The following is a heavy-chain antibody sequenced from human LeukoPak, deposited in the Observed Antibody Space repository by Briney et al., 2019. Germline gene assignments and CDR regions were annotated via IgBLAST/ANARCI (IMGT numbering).Heavy chain of an antibody. J-gene: IGHJ3*02. CDR2: IGSNGRSQ. Sequence: GGSLRLSCAASGFTFSSYSMHWVRQAPGKGLEWVAVIGSNGRSQYYADSVKGRFTISRDNAKKSLYLQMNSLRDEDTAVYYCVRETMYAFDIWGQGTIVTVSS. CDR1: GFTFSSYS. D-gene: IGHD1-1*01. V-gene: IGHV3-33*08. CDR3: VRETMYAFDI.